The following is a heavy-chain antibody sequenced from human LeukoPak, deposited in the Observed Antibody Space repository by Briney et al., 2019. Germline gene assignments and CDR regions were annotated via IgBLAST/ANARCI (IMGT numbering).Heavy chain of an antibody. CDR1: GFTFSTYA. Sequence: GGSLRLSCAASGFTFSTYAMSWVRQAPGEGLEWVSSVSESGSNRYYADSVKGRFSISRDNSKNMLYLQMGSLRAEDTATYYCANRHDSSGYFFNYRGQGTLVTVSS. J-gene: IGHJ4*02. CDR2: VSESGSNR. CDR3: ANRHDSSGYFFNY. D-gene: IGHD3-22*01. V-gene: IGHV3-23*01.